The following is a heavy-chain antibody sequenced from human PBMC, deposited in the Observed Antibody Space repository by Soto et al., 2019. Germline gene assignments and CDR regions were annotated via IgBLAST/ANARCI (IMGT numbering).Heavy chain of an antibody. J-gene: IGHJ3*02. CDR1: GFTFDDYA. Sequence: EVQLVESGGGLVQPGRSLRLSCAASGFTFDDYAMHWVRQAPGKGLEWVSGISWNSGSIGYADSVKGRFTISRDNAKNSLYLQMNSLRAEDTALYYCAKDRSAGPDAFDIWGQRTMVTVSS. D-gene: IGHD6-13*01. V-gene: IGHV3-9*01. CDR2: ISWNSGSI. CDR3: AKDRSAGPDAFDI.